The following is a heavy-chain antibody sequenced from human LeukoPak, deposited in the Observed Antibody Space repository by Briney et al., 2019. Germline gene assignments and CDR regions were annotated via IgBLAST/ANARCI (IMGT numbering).Heavy chain of an antibody. CDR3: ARVLVGDY. J-gene: IGHJ4*02. CDR2: INSDGSTT. V-gene: IGHV3-74*01. Sequence: PINSDGSTTNYADSVKGRFTISRDNAKNSLYLQMNSLRAEDTAVYYCARVLVGDYWGQGTLVTVSS. D-gene: IGHD2-15*01.